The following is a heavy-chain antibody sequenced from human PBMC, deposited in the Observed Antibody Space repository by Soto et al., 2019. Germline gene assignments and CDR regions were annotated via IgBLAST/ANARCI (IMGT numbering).Heavy chain of an antibody. Sequence: PVGSLRLSCASSVFTFSSYGMHCVRHSPGKWLEWVAVISYDGSNKYYADSVKGRFTISRDNSKNTLYLQMNSLRAEDTAVYYCAKDLNYDFWSGYYSRYPGLGYWGQGTLVTVSS. D-gene: IGHD3-3*01. CDR3: AKDLNYDFWSGYYSRYPGLGY. V-gene: IGHV3-30*18. J-gene: IGHJ4*02. CDR2: ISYDGSNK. CDR1: VFTFSSYG.